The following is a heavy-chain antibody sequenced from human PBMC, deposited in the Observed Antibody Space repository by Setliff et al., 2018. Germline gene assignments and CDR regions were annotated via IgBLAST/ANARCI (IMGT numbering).Heavy chain of an antibody. V-gene: IGHV1-69*05. Sequence: SVKVSCKASGGTFSSYGISWVRQAPGQGLEWLGGTIPNFGTTNYAQEFQGRVTIITDESTSTAYMELSSLRFEDTAVYYCAREGVDTRSSTDYRFYMDLWGKGTTVTASS. D-gene: IGHD5-18*01. CDR3: AREGVDTRSSTDYRFYMDL. CDR2: TIPNFGTT. CDR1: GGTFSSYG. J-gene: IGHJ6*03.